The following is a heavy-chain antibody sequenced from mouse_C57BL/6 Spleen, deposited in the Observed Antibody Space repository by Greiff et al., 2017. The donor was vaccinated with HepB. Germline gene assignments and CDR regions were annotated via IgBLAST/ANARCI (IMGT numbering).Heavy chain of an antibody. CDR3: ARYDSGYWYFDV. CDR1: GYTFTDYN. CDR2: INPNNGGT. D-gene: IGHD2-4*01. Sequence: EVQLQQSGPELVKPGASVKIPCKASGYTFTDYNMDWVKQSHGKSLEWIGDINPNNGGTIYNQKFKGKATLTVDKSSSTAYMELRSLTSEDTAVYYCARYDSGYWYFDVWGTGTTVTVSS. J-gene: IGHJ1*03. V-gene: IGHV1-18*01.